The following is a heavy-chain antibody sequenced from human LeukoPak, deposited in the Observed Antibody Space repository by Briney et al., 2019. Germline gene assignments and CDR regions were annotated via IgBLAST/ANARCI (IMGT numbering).Heavy chain of an antibody. D-gene: IGHD2-15*01. Sequence: GASVKVSCKASGYTFTGYYMHWVRQAPGQGLGWMGWINPNSGGTNYAQKFQGRVTMTRDTSISTAYMELSRLRSDDTAVYYCARDKRDCSGGSCYPLSTPDYWGQGTLVTVSS. CDR2: INPNSGGT. J-gene: IGHJ4*02. CDR3: ARDKRDCSGGSCYPLSTPDY. V-gene: IGHV1-2*02. CDR1: GYTFTGYY.